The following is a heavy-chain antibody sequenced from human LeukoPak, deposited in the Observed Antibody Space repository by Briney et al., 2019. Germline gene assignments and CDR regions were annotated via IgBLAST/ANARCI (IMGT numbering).Heavy chain of an antibody. CDR3: ARDSSSYYYDSSVALDY. CDR1: GYTFTSYG. CDR2: ISAYNGNT. J-gene: IGHJ4*02. V-gene: IGHV1-18*01. D-gene: IGHD3-22*01. Sequence: ASVKVSCKASGYTFTSYGISWVRQAPGQGLEWVGWISAYNGNTSYAQKLQGRVTMTTDTSTSTAYMELRSLRSDDTAVYYCARDSSSYYYDSSVALDYWGQGTLVTVSS.